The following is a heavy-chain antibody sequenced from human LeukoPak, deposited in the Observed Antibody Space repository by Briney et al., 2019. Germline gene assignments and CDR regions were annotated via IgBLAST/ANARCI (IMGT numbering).Heavy chain of an antibody. CDR3: SRVRVSFDY. CDR1: GFTFSDHW. V-gene: IGHV3-74*01. CDR2: IRDDGGET. D-gene: IGHD3-10*01. J-gene: IGHJ4*02. Sequence: GGSLRLSCVASGFTFSDHWMHWVRQAPGKGLEWVSRIRDDGGETNYADSGKGRFTISRDNAKNTLFLQMNSLRAEDTAVYYCSRVRVSFDYWGQGTLVTVSS.